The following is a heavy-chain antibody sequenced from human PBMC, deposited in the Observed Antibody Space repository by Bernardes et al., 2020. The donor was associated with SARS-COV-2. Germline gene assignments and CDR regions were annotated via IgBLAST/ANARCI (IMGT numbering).Heavy chain of an antibody. J-gene: IGHJ4*02. Sequence: ASVKVSCKTSGYTFTAYDISWVRQATGQGLEWMGWMNPNSANTGYAQKFQGRLTMTRDTSISTAYMELTSLTSDDTAIYYCARDCGSAGADDYWGQGTLVTVSS. CDR2: MNPNSANT. CDR3: ARDCGSAGADDY. CDR1: GYTFTAYD. V-gene: IGHV1-8*01. D-gene: IGHD6-13*01.